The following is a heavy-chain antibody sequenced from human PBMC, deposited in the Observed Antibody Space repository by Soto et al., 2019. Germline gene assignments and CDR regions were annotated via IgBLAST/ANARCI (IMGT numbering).Heavy chain of an antibody. CDR3: ARTADNFFDS. CDR2: TYYRSRWFS. Sequence: QVRLQQSGPGLLSPSQTLSLTCDISGDSVSNYSASWNWVRQSPSRGLEWLGLTYYRSRWFSDYAVSLKSRIIINPETTKNQFSLHLSSVTPEDTAVYYCARTADNFFDSWGQGTLVTVSS. D-gene: IGHD6-13*01. CDR1: GDSVSNYSAS. J-gene: IGHJ4*02. V-gene: IGHV6-1*01.